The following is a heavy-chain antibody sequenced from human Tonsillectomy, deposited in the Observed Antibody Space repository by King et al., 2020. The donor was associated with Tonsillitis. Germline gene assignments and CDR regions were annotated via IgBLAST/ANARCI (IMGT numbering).Heavy chain of an antibody. D-gene: IGHD3-10*01. V-gene: IGHV1-2*02. CDR1: GYTFNAYY. Sequence: QLVQSGAEVKKPGASVKVSCKASGYTFNAYYLHWVRQAPGQGLEWMGWINPDSGGTNYAQKFQGRVTMTTDTSISTTFMELSRLRSDDTAVYYCAPRNGSGSYENWGQGTPVTVSS. J-gene: IGHJ4*02. CDR3: APRNGSGSYEN. CDR2: INPDSGGT.